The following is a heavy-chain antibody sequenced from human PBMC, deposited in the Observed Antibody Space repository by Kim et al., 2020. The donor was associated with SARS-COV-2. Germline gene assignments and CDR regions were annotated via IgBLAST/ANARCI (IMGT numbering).Heavy chain of an antibody. D-gene: IGHD2-2*01. Sequence: SETLSLTCTVSGGSISSSSYYWGRQRQPPGKGREGIGCIYGSRSTYYNPYIKSRITIDIDKNKNPLYLKLSTATAADTAEYDRQKSTGRQIYGVGNEFDP. J-gene: IGHJ5*02. CDR2: IYGSRST. V-gene: IGHV4-39*01. CDR1: GGSISSSSYY. CDR3: QKSTGRQIYGVGNEFDP.